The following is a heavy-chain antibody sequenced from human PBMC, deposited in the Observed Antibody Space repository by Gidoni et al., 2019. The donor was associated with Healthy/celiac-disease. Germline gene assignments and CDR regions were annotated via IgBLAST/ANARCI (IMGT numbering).Heavy chain of an antibody. Sequence: QVQLQQWGAGRLKPSETLSLTCAVYGGSCGGYYWSWIRQPPGKGLEWIGEINHSGSTNYNPSLKSRFTISVDTSKNHFPLKLSSVTAADTAVYYCARARRIAVAGFETNWFDPWGQGTLVTVSS. CDR2: INHSGST. CDR1: GGSCGGYY. V-gene: IGHV4-34*01. D-gene: IGHD6-19*01. J-gene: IGHJ5*02. CDR3: ARARRIAVAGFETNWFDP.